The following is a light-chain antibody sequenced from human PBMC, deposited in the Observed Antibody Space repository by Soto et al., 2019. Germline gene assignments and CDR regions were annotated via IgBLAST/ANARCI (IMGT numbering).Light chain of an antibody. Sequence: QPASVSGSPGQSITISCTGTSSDIGAYNFVSWYQQHPGKAPKLMLYEVNIRPSGVSNRFSGSKSGNTASLTISGLQAEDEADYYCTSWTTSTTMIFGGGTKLTVL. CDR1: SSDIGAYNF. CDR2: EVN. V-gene: IGLV2-14*01. CDR3: TSWTTSTTMI. J-gene: IGLJ2*01.